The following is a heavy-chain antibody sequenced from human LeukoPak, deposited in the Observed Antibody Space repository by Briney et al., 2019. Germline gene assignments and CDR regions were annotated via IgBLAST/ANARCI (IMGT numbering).Heavy chain of an antibody. CDR2: IYSSGST. J-gene: IGHJ6*03. Sequence: GGSLRLSCTASGLTVSSSYMSWVRQAPGKGLGWVSVIYSSGSTYYTDSVKGRFTISRDNSKNTLYLQMYSLRAEDTAVYYCARGEYYHYYYMDAWGKGTTVTVSS. CDR1: GLTVSSSY. V-gene: IGHV3-66*02. CDR3: ARGEYYHYYYMDA. D-gene: IGHD3-10*01.